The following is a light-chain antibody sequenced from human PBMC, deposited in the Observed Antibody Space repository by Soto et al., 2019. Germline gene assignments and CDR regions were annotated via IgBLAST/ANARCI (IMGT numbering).Light chain of an antibody. V-gene: IGKV4-1*01. CDR1: QILLSSSNNKNY. CDR3: QQYGSSLT. Sequence: DFVMTQSPDSLAVSLGERATINCKSSQILLSSSNNKNYLAWHQQKPGQPPKLLIYWASTRESGVPDRFSGSGSGTDFTLTISRLEPEDFAVYYCQQYGSSLTFGGGTKVDI. CDR2: WAS. J-gene: IGKJ4*01.